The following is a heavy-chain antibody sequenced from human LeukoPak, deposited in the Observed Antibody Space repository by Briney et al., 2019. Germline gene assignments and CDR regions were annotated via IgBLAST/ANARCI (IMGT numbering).Heavy chain of an antibody. V-gene: IGHV4-34*01. CDR2: INHSGST. CDR1: GGSFSGYY. J-gene: IGHJ4*02. Sequence: SETLSLTCAVYGGSFSGYYWSWIRQPPGKGLEWIGEINHSGSTNYNPSLKSRVTISVDTSKNQFSLKLSSVTAADTAVYYCAREAGSTGDGYNHFDYWGQGTLVTVSS. CDR3: AREAGSTGDGYNHFDY. D-gene: IGHD5-24*01.